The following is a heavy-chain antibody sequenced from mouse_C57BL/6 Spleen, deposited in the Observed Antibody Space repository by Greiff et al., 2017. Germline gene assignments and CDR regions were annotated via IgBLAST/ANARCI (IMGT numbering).Heavy chain of an antibody. D-gene: IGHD2-12*01. Sequence: VHLVESGPELVKPGASVKISCKASGYAFSSSWMNWVKQRPGKGLEWIGRIYPGDGDTNYNGKFKGKATLTADKSSSTAYMQLSSLTSEDSAVYFCARSSYTWFAYWGQGTLVTVAA. J-gene: IGHJ3*01. CDR3: ARSSYTWFAY. CDR2: IYPGDGDT. CDR1: GYAFSSSW. V-gene: IGHV1-82*01.